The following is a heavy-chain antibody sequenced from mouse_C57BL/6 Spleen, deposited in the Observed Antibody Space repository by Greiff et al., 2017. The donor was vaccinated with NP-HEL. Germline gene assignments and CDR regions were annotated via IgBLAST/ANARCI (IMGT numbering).Heavy chain of an antibody. CDR1: GFTFSDYY. CDR3: ARQGAMVDYWYFDV. CDR2: ISNGGGST. D-gene: IGHD2-2*01. V-gene: IGHV5-12*01. J-gene: IGHJ1*03. Sequence: EVKLMESGGGLVQPGGSLKLSCAASGFTFSDYYMYWVRQTPEKRLEWVAYISNGGGSTYYPDTVKGRFTISRDNAKNTLYLQMSRLKSEDTAMYYCARQGAMVDYWYFDVWGTGTTVTVSS.